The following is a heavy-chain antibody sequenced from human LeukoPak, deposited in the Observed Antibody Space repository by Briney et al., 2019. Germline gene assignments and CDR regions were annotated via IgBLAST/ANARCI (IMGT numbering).Heavy chain of an antibody. D-gene: IGHD5-18*01. V-gene: IGHV3-30*04. J-gene: IGHJ4*02. CDR3: ARDRVQIWSYVGTFDN. CDR1: GFTFHTYN. Sequence: GGSLRPSCAASGFTFHTYNMFWVRQAPGNGLEWVAVISYDGKHIDYAASVQGRFTISRDISKNTLYLQMNSLREEDTAVYYCARDRVQIWSYVGTFDNWGQGTLVTVSS. CDR2: ISYDGKHI.